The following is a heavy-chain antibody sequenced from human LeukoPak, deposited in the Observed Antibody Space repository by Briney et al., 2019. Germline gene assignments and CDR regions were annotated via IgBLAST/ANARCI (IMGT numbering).Heavy chain of an antibody. D-gene: IGHD2-15*01. CDR1: GGSISSYY. J-gene: IGHJ4*02. CDR3: ARGLSFCSGGSCPPTY. CDR2: IYTSGST. Sequence: SETLSLTCTASGGSISSYYWSWIRQPAGKGLEWIGRIYTSGSTNYNPSLKSRVTMSVDTSKNQFSLKLSSVTAADTAVYYCARGLSFCSGGSCPPTYWGQGTLVTVSS. V-gene: IGHV4-4*07.